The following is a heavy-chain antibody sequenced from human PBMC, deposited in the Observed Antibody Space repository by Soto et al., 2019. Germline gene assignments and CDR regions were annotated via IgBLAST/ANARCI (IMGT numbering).Heavy chain of an antibody. D-gene: IGHD2-2*01. CDR3: ARACSSTSCYDVFDS. CDR2: IYTSGST. V-gene: IGHV4-4*07. CDR1: GGSISSYY. Sequence: SETLSLTWTVSGGSISSYYWSWIRQPAGKGLQWIGRIYTSGSTNYNPSLKSRVTMSVDTSKNQFSLKLSSVTAADTAVYYCARACSSTSCYDVFDSWGQGTLVTVSS. J-gene: IGHJ4*02.